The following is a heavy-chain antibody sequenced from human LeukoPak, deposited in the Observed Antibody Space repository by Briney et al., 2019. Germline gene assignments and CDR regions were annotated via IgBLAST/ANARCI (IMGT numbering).Heavy chain of an antibody. D-gene: IGHD2-2*01. CDR2: ISGSGGST. CDR1: GFTFSSQT. V-gene: IGHV3-23*01. Sequence: PGGSLRLSCAASGFTFSSQTMSWVRQAPGKGLEWVSAISGSGGSTYYADSVKGRFTISRDNSKNTLYLQMNSLRAEDTAVYYCARTNCSSTSCHGGWFDPWGQGTLVTVSS. CDR3: ARTNCSSTSCHGGWFDP. J-gene: IGHJ5*02.